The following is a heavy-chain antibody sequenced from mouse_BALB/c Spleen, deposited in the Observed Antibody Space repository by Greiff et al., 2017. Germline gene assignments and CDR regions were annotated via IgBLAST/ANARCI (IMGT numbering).Heavy chain of an antibody. J-gene: IGHJ1*01. CDR1: GYTFTSYW. CDR2: INPSNGRT. V-gene: IGHV1S81*02. CDR3: ARCHYYGSSWYFDV. Sequence: VQLQQPGAELVKPGASVKLSCKASGYTFTSYWMHWVKQRPGQGLEWIGEINPSNGRTNYNEKFKSKATLTVDKSSSTAYMQLSSLTSEDSAVYYCARCHYYGSSWYFDVWGAGTTVTVSS. D-gene: IGHD1-1*01.